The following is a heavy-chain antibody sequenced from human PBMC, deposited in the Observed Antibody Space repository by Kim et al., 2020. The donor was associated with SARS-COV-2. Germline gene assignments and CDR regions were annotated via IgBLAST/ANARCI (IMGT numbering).Heavy chain of an antibody. J-gene: IGHJ3*02. D-gene: IGHD5-18*01. V-gene: IGHV3-13*01. CDR1: GFTFSTYD. CDR2: IDIAGGT. Sequence: GGSLRLSCAASGFTFSTYDMHWVRQGTGKGLEWVSAIDIAGGTFYAGSVRGRFTISRENADNPLYLQMNNLGAGDTAVYFCARAVDTATDAFDIWGQGTMVTVSS. CDR3: ARAVDTATDAFDI.